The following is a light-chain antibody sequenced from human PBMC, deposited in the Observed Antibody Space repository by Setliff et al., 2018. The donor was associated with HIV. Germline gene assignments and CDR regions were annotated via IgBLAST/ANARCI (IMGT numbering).Light chain of an antibody. CDR1: SXXXXSYNL. V-gene: IGLV2-23*02. CDR3: CSYGSSDTFV. Sequence: LTQPXXXSGSPGQSITISCTGTSXXXXSYNLVSWYQQRPGKAPKLIMYEVTEWPSGISDRFSGSKSGNTASLTISGLQADDEADYYCCSYGSSDTFVFGTGTKVTVL. CDR2: EVT. J-gene: IGLJ1*01.